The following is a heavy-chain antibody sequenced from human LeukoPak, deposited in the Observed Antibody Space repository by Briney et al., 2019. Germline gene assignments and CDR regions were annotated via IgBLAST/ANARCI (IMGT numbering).Heavy chain of an antibody. CDR2: IYYSGST. J-gene: IGHJ4*02. D-gene: IGHD2-8*01. Sequence: SETLSLTCTVSGGSISSGDYYWSWIRQPPGTGLEWIGYIYYSGSTYYSPSLKSRVTISADTSKNQFSLKLSSVTAADTAVYYCARGGKWTYWGQGTLVTVSS. CDR3: ARGGKWTY. V-gene: IGHV4-30-4*01. CDR1: GGSISSGDYY.